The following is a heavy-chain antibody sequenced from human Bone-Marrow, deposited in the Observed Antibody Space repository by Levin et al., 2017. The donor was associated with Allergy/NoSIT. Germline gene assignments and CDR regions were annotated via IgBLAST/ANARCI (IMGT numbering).Heavy chain of an antibody. D-gene: IGHD3-10*01. V-gene: IGHV4-61*02. J-gene: IGHJ4*02. CDR2: IYTSGST. CDR3: AGSNMWFGEVYHFDS. Sequence: SETLSLTCTVSGGTISSGIHYWNWVRQPAGKGLEWIGRIYTSGSTNYNPSLKSRVTISLDTSKNQFSLQVTSVTAADTAVYYCAGSNMWFGEVYHFDSWGQGTLVTVSS. CDR1: GGTISSGIHY.